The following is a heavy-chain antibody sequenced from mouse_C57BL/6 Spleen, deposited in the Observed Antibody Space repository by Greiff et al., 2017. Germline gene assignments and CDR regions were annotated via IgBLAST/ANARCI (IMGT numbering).Heavy chain of an antibody. V-gene: IGHV1-59*01. D-gene: IGHD2-5*01. Sequence: VQLQQPGAELVRPGTSVKLSCKASGYTFTSYWMHWVKQRPGQGLEWIGVIDPSDSYTNYNQKFKGKATLTVDTSSSTAYMQLSSLTSEDSAVYYCARSGAYYSNPYYFDYWGQGTTLTVSS. J-gene: IGHJ2*01. CDR1: GYTFTSYW. CDR3: ARSGAYYSNPYYFDY. CDR2: IDPSDSYT.